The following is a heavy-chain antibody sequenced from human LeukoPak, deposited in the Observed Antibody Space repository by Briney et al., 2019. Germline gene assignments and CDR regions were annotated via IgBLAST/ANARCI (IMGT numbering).Heavy chain of an antibody. Sequence: GGSLRLSCAASGFTFRSYYMHWVRQAPGKGLVWVSHIKTDGSSTTYADSVKGRFTISKDNAKNTLYLQMNSLRVEDTAVYYCVRGATYIYGPFDYWGQGALVTVSS. CDR2: IKTDGSST. J-gene: IGHJ4*02. D-gene: IGHD3-10*01. CDR1: GFTFRSYY. CDR3: VRGATYIYGPFDY. V-gene: IGHV3-74*01.